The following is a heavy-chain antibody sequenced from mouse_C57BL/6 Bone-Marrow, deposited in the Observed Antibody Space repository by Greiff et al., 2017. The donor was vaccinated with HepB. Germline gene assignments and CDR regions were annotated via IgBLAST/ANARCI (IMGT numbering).Heavy chain of an antibody. Sequence: EVKLMESGAELVRPGASVKLSCTASGFNIKDDYMHWVMQRPEQGLEWIGWIDPENGDNVYASKFQGKATITADTSSNTAYLQLSSLTSEDPAVYYGTTPTMVTTPNCYAMDYWGQGTSVTVSS. V-gene: IGHV14-4*01. D-gene: IGHD2-9*01. CDR2: IDPENGDN. J-gene: IGHJ4*01. CDR1: GFNIKDDY. CDR3: TTPTMVTTPNCYAMDY.